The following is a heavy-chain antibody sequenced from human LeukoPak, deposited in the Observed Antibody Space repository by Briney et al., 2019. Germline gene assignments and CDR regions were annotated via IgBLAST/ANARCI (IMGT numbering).Heavy chain of an antibody. V-gene: IGHV4-39*07. CDR2: IYYSGST. CDR1: GGSISSSSYY. CDR3: ASHITTMIVGFDP. D-gene: IGHD3-22*01. J-gene: IGHJ5*02. Sequence: SETLSLTCTVSGGSISSSSYYWGWIRQPPGKGLEWIGSIYYSGSTYYNPSLKSRVTISVDTSKNQFSLKLSSVTAADTAVYYCASHITTMIVGFDPWGQGTLVTVSS.